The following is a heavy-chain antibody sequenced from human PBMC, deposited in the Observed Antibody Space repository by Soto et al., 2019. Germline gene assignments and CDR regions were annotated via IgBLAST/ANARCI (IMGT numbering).Heavy chain of an antibody. J-gene: IGHJ4*02. V-gene: IGHV4-59*01. CDR3: AREGYQKTAKR. CDR1: GGSISTYY. CDR2: ISNTGST. Sequence: SETLSLTCTVSGGSISTYYWTWIRQSPGKGLEWIGYISNTGSTNYNPSLKSRVTISADTSKNQLSLKLSSVAAADTAVYYCAREGYQKTAKRWGQGTLVNVSS. D-gene: IGHD3-16*02.